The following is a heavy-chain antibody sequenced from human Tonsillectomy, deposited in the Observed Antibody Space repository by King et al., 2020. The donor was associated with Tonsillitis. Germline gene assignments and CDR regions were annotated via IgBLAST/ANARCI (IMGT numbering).Heavy chain of an antibody. D-gene: IGHD3-3*01. J-gene: IGHJ6*04. CDR2: ISSSSTTI. CDR1: GFTFSGYS. Sequence: DVQLVESGGGLVQPGGSLRLSCAASGFTFSGYSLNWVRQAPGKGLEWISYISSSSTTIYYADAVKGRFTISRNSDKNSLYLQMNSLRVEDIATYYCVSGADVWSGLYSGLDVGGKGTTVTASS. V-gene: IGHV3-48*01. CDR3: VSGADVWSGLYSGLDV.